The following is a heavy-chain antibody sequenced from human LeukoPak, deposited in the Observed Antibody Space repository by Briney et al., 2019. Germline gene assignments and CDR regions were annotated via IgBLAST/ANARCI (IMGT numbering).Heavy chain of an antibody. V-gene: IGHV4-34*01. CDR1: GGSFSGYY. CDR3: ARGNRTFDY. CDR2: INHSGST. D-gene: IGHD2/OR15-2a*01. Sequence: PSETLSLTCAVYGGSFSGYYWSWIRRPPGKGLEWIGEINHSGSTNYNPSLKSRVTISVDTSKNQFSLKLSSVTAADTAVYYCARGNRTFDYWGQGTLVTVSS. J-gene: IGHJ4*02.